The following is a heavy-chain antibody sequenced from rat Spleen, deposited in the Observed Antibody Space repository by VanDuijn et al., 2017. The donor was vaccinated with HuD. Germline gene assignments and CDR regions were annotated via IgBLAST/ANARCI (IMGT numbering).Heavy chain of an antibody. CDR2: ITNIAGRT. V-gene: IGHV5-31*01. CDR3: ATGSSFAY. J-gene: IGHJ3*01. Sequence: EVQLVESGGGLVQPGRSLKLSCVASGFTFNNYWMTWIRQSPGKGLEWVASITNIAGRTHYPDSVKGRFTISRDIAKSTLFLQMNSLKSEDTATYYCATGSSFAYWGQGTLVTVSS. CDR1: GFTFNNYW.